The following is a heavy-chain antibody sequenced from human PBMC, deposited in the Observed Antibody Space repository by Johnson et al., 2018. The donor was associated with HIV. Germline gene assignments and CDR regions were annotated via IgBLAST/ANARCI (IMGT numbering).Heavy chain of an antibody. D-gene: IGHD3-10*01. V-gene: IGHV3-66*01. CDR2: IYSGGST. Sequence: VLLVESGGGLAKPAWSPRVSCAVSGFTFSNYDMNWVRQAPGKGLEWVSVIYSGGSTYYADSVKGRFAISRDNSKNTLYLQMNSLRAEDTAVYYCARAGRGYGFDIWGQGTMVTVSS. CDR3: ARAGRGYGFDI. CDR1: GFTFSNYD. J-gene: IGHJ3*02.